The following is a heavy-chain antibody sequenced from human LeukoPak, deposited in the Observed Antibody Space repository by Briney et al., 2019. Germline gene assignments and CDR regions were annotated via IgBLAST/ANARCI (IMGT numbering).Heavy chain of an antibody. CDR1: GFSFSSNT. CDR2: ISNNGGRT. V-gene: IGHV3-23*01. D-gene: IGHD2/OR15-2a*01. J-gene: IGHJ4*02. Sequence: GGSLRLSCAGSGFSFSSNTMSWVRQAPGRGLEWVSAISNNGGRTDYADSVKGRFTISRDNSKSTLYLRMDSLRAEDTAVYYCARDEDTSALSEYWGQGTLVTVSS. CDR3: ARDEDTSALSEY.